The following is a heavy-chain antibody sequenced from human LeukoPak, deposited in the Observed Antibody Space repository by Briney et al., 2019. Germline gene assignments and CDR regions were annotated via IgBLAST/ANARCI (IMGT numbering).Heavy chain of an antibody. CDR3: AGSGGLANQGAVFDY. J-gene: IGHJ4*02. CDR2: IYYSGSL. Sequence: SETLSLTCTVSGGSISSYYWSWIRQPPGKGLEWIGYIYYSGSLNYNPSLKSRVTISVDTSRNQFSMKLNSVTAADTAVYYCAGSGGLANQGAVFDYWGQGTLVTVSS. CDR1: GGSISSYY. V-gene: IGHV4-59*01. D-gene: IGHD3-10*01.